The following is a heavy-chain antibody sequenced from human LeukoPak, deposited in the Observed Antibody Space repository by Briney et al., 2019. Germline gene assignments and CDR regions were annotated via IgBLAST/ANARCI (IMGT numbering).Heavy chain of an antibody. CDR3: ARDGSGYANFDY. CDR1: GFTFSSYS. J-gene: IGHJ4*02. Sequence: GGSLRLSCAASGFTFSSYSMNWVRQAPGKGLEWVSSISSSSSYIYYADSVKGRLTISRDNAKNSLYLQMNSLRAEDTAVYYCARDGSGYANFDYWGQGTLVTVSS. CDR2: ISSSSSYI. V-gene: IGHV3-21*01. D-gene: IGHD5-12*01.